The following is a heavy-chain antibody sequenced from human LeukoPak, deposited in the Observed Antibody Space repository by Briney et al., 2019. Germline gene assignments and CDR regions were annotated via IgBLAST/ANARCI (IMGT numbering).Heavy chain of an antibody. CDR1: GFTFSSYG. Sequence: GGSLRLSCAASGFTFSSYGMHWVRQAPGKGLEWVAFIRYDGSNKYYADSVKGRFTISRDSSKNTLYLQMNSLRAEDTAVYYCAKDDAGLLWFGETKDYWGQGTLVTVSS. CDR2: IRYDGSNK. D-gene: IGHD3-10*01. CDR3: AKDDAGLLWFGETKDY. V-gene: IGHV3-30*02. J-gene: IGHJ4*02.